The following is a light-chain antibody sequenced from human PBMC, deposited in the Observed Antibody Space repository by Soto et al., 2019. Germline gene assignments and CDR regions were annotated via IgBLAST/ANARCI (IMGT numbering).Light chain of an antibody. CDR3: QQSYSTPPT. J-gene: IGKJ1*01. V-gene: IGKV1-39*01. Sequence: DIQMTQSSSSLSASVGDRVTITCRASQSISSYLNWYQQKPGKAPKLLIYAASSLQSGVTSRFSGSGSGTDFNLTISSLQTEDFATYYCQQSYSTPPTFGQGTKVEIK. CDR2: AAS. CDR1: QSISSY.